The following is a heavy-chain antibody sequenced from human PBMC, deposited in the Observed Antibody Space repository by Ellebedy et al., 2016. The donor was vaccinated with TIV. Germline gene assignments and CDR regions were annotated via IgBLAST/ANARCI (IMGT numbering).Heavy chain of an antibody. CDR3: ASSPSQGY. Sequence: PGGSLRLSCAASGFTVSNNYMSWVRQAPGKGLEWVSVIYSGGNTFYAESVKGRVTISRDSSQNTLYLQMDSLSAEDTAVYYCASSPSQGYWGQGTLVTVAS. CDR2: IYSGGNT. J-gene: IGHJ4*02. CDR1: GFTVSNNY. V-gene: IGHV3-53*01.